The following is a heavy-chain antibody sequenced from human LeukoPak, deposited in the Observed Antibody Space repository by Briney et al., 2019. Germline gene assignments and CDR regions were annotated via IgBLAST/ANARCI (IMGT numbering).Heavy chain of an antibody. J-gene: IGHJ5*02. CDR1: GGSFSGYY. CDR3: ARSCSSGWYPPGSWFDP. V-gene: IGHV4-34*01. D-gene: IGHD6-19*01. Sequence: SETLSLTCAVYGGSFSGYYWSWIRQPPGKGLEWIGEINHSGSTNYNPSLKSRVTISVDTSKNQFSLKLSSVTAADTAVYYCARSCSSGWYPPGSWFDPWGQGTLVTVSS. CDR2: INHSGST.